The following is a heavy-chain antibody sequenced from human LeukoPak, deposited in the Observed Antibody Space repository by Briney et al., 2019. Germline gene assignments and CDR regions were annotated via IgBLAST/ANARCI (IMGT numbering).Heavy chain of an antibody. V-gene: IGHV3-66*01. Sequence: PGGSLRLSCAVSGFTVGSIHMAWVRQTPGKGLEWVSVIYNGDNTYYPDSVRGRFTISRDNSKNTLYLQVNSLRAEDTAVYYCARASRWLAFDYWGQGTLVTVSS. CDR1: GFTVGSIH. J-gene: IGHJ4*02. D-gene: IGHD6-19*01. CDR3: ARASRWLAFDY. CDR2: IYNGDNT.